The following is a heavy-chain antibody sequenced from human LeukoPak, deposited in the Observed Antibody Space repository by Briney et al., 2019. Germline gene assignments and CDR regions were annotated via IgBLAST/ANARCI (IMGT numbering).Heavy chain of an antibody. CDR3: ATPYSSSWFGFDY. V-gene: IGHV4-39*01. J-gene: IGHJ4*02. CDR1: GGSISSSSYC. CDR2: IYYSGST. D-gene: IGHD6-13*01. Sequence: SETLSLTCTVSGGSISSSSYCWGWIRQPPGKGLEWIGSIYYSGSTYYNPSLKSRVTISVDTSKNQFSLKLSSVTAADTAVYYCATPYSSSWFGFDYLGQGTLVTVSS.